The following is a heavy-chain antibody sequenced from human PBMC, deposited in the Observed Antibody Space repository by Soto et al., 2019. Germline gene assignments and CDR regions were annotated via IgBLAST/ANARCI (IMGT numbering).Heavy chain of an antibody. Sequence: EVQLVQSGAEVKKPGESLKISCKGSGYTFTNYWIGWVRQMPGKGLEWMGIIYSGDSDTKYNPSFQGQVTISADKSITTTYLQWSSLKASDTAIYYCAASIFYYGMDVWGQGTTVTVSS. CDR2: IYSGDSDT. CDR1: GYTFTNYW. J-gene: IGHJ6*02. V-gene: IGHV5-51*01. CDR3: AASIFYYGMDV.